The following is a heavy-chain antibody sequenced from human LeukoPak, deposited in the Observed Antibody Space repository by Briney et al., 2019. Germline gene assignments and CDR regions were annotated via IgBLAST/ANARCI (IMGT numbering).Heavy chain of an antibody. CDR3: ARRLVAGPDTKFNY. V-gene: IGHV4-34*01. D-gene: IGHD6-19*01. CDR1: GGSFSGYY. CDR2: INHSGRT. J-gene: IGHJ4*02. Sequence: SETLSLTCAVFGGSFSGYYWSWIRQPPGKGLEWIGEINHSGRTNYSPSLKSRVTISVDTSKNQFSLNLSSVTAADTAVYYCARRLVAGPDTKFNYWGQGTLVTVSS.